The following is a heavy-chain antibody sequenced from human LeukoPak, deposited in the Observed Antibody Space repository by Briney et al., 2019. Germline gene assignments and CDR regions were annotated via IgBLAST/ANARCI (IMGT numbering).Heavy chain of an antibody. Sequence: ASVKVSCKASGYTFTGYYMHWVRQAPGQGLEWMGWINPNSGGTNYAQKFQGRVTMTRDTSISTAYMELSRLRSDDTAVYYCARQSMGYDILTGYYNLGYFDYWGQGTLVTVSS. J-gene: IGHJ4*02. CDR1: GYTFTGYY. CDR2: INPNSGGT. D-gene: IGHD3-9*01. CDR3: ARQSMGYDILTGYYNLGYFDY. V-gene: IGHV1-2*02.